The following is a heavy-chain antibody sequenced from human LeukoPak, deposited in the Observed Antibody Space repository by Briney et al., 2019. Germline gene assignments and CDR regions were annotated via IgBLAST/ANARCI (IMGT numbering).Heavy chain of an antibody. CDR3: ARFHSGPSGWYVLWYFDL. D-gene: IGHD6-19*01. CDR1: GGSVSSYY. J-gene: IGHJ2*01. Sequence: PSETLSLTCTVSGGSVSSYYWSWIRQPPGKGLEWIGYIYGSENTKCNSSLESRVTMSLDTSKNQFFLKLSSVTAADTAVYYCARFHSGPSGWYVLWYFDLWGRGTLVTVSS. V-gene: IGHV4-4*09. CDR2: IYGSENT.